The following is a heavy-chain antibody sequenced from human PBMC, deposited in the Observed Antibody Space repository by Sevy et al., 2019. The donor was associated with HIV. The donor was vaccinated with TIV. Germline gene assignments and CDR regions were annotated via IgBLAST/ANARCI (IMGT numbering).Heavy chain of an antibody. D-gene: IGHD5-18*01. Sequence: SETLSLTCAVYGGSFSGYYWSWIRQPPGKGLEWIGEINHSGSTKYNPSLKSRVTISVDTSKNQFSLKLSSVTAADTDVYYWARGVDLGSLGLWEQLWPFDYWGQGTLVTVSS. CDR3: ARGVDLGSLGLWEQLWPFDY. V-gene: IGHV4-34*01. CDR2: INHSGST. J-gene: IGHJ4*02. CDR1: GGSFSGYY.